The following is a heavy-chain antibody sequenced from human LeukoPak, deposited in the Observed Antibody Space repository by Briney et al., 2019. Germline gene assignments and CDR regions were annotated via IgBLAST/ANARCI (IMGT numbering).Heavy chain of an antibody. CDR2: MNPNSGNT. V-gene: IGHV1-8*03. CDR3: AKSTVAGRFDY. D-gene: IGHD6-19*01. J-gene: IGHJ4*02. CDR1: GYTFTSYD. Sequence: GASVKVSCKASGYTFTSYDINWVRQATGQGLEWMGWMNPNSGNTGYAQKFQGRVTITRNTSISTAYMELSSLRSEDTAVYYCAKSTVAGRFDYWGQGTLVTVSS.